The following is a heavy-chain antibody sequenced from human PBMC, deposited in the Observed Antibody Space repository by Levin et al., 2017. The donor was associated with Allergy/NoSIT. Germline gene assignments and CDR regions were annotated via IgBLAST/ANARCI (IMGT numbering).Heavy chain of an antibody. CDR1: GFTFSSYA. J-gene: IGHJ4*02. D-gene: IGHD6-13*01. Sequence: GESLKISCAASGFTFSSYAMSWVRQAPGKGLEWVSAISGSGGSTYYADSVKGRFTISRDNSKNTLYLQMNSLRAEDTAVYYCATIIAAAGTDIDYWGQGTLVTVSS. CDR2: ISGSGGST. V-gene: IGHV3-23*01. CDR3: ATIIAAAGTDIDY.